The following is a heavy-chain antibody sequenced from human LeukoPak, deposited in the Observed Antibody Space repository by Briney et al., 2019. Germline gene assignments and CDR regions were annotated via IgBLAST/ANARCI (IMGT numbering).Heavy chain of an antibody. Sequence: PGGSLRLSCAASGFSFSSYSMNWVRQAPGKGLEWVSYISGSGNAKHYTDSVKGRFTISRDNAKNALYLQMNSLRAEDTAVYFCASDYLYAFDYWGQGTLVAVSS. CDR1: GFSFSSYS. J-gene: IGHJ4*02. V-gene: IGHV3-48*01. D-gene: IGHD2-2*01. CDR3: ASDYLYAFDY. CDR2: ISGSGNAK.